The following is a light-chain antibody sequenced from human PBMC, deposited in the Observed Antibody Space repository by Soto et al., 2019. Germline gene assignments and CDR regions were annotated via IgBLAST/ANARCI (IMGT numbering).Light chain of an antibody. CDR3: SSYTSGSTWV. Sequence: QSALTQPASVSGSPGQSITISCTGTSSDVGAYNYVSWYQQHPGKAHKLMIYEVSNRPSGVSNRFSGSKSGNTASLTISGLQAEDEGDYYCSSYTSGSTWVFGGGTKLTVL. J-gene: IGLJ3*02. CDR1: SSDVGAYNY. CDR2: EVS. V-gene: IGLV2-14*01.